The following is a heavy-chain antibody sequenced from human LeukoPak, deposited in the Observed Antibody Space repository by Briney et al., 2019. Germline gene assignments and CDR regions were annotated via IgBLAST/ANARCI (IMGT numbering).Heavy chain of an antibody. J-gene: IGHJ6*03. Sequence: SQTLSLTCTVSGGSISSGGYYWSWIRQPPGKGLEWIVYIYHSGSTYYNPSLKSRVTISVDRSKNQFSLKLSSVTAADTAMYYCARDVPPYYDSSGYYYMDYYYMDVWGKGTTVTVSS. CDR2: IYHSGST. CDR3: ARDVPPYYDSSGYYYMDYYYMDV. V-gene: IGHV4-30-2*01. CDR1: GGSISSGGYY. D-gene: IGHD3-22*01.